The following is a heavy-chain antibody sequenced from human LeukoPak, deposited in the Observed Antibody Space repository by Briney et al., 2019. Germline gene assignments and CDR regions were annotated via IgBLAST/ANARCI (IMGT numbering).Heavy chain of an antibody. CDR1: GGSFSGYY. J-gene: IGHJ6*03. Sequence: PSETLSLTCAVHGGSFSGYYWSWIRQPPGKGLEWIGEINHSGSTNYNPSLKSRVTISVDTSKNQFSLKLSSVTAADTAVYYCARRGSGWYQYYMDVWGKGTTVTISS. D-gene: IGHD6-19*01. CDR3: ARRGSGWYQYYMDV. V-gene: IGHV4-34*01. CDR2: INHSGST.